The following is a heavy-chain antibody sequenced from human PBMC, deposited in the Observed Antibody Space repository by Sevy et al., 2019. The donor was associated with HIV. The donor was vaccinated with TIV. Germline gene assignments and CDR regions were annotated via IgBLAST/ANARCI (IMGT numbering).Heavy chain of an antibody. CDR1: RFTFSSYA. J-gene: IGHJ6*02. V-gene: IGHV3-53*01. CDR3: ARIKGASSSYAMDV. CDR2: IYSAGTT. Sequence: GGSLRLSCAASRFTFSSYAMSWVRQAPGKGLEWVSLIYSAGTTFYSDSVKGRFTISRDNSNNTLDLQMNSLRAEDTAIYYCARIKGASSSYAMDVWGQGTTVTVSS. D-gene: IGHD2-2*01.